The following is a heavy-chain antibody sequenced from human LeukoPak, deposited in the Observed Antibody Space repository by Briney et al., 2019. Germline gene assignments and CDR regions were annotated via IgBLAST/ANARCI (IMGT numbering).Heavy chain of an antibody. CDR2: IYYSGST. CDR3: ARGGWYPESFQH. D-gene: IGHD6-19*01. Sequence: NTSGTLSLTCTVSGGSISSYYWNWIRQPPGKGLEWIGYIYYSGSTNYNPSLKSRVTISVDTSKNQFSLKLSSVTAADTAVYYCARGGWYPESFQHWGQGALVTVSS. CDR1: GGSISSYY. J-gene: IGHJ1*01. V-gene: IGHV4-59*01.